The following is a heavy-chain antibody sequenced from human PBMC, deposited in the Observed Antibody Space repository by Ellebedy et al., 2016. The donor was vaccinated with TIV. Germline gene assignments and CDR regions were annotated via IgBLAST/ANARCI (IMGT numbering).Heavy chain of an antibody. CDR2: INPNSGGT. J-gene: IGHJ5*02. D-gene: IGHD5-12*01. Sequence: AASVKVSCKASGYTFTGYYMHWVRQAPGQGLEWLGWINPNSGGTNYAQKFQGRVTMTRDTSISTAYMELSRLRSDDTAVYYCARGGYSGYDYVGHNWFDPWGQGTLVTVSS. V-gene: IGHV1-2*02. CDR1: GYTFTGYY. CDR3: ARGGYSGYDYVGHNWFDP.